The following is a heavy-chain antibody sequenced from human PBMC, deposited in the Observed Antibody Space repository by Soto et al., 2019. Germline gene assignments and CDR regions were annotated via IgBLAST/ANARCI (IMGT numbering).Heavy chain of an antibody. CDR2: IIPILGIA. V-gene: IGHV1-69*02. D-gene: IGHD3-10*01. J-gene: IGHJ6*02. Sequence: SVKVSCKASGGTFSSYTISWVRQAPGQGLEWMGRIIPILGIANYAQKFQGRVTITADKSTSTAYMELSSLRSEDTAVYYCARGYYYGSGSYYGMDVWGQGTTVTVSS. CDR1: GGTFSSYT. CDR3: ARGYYYGSGSYYGMDV.